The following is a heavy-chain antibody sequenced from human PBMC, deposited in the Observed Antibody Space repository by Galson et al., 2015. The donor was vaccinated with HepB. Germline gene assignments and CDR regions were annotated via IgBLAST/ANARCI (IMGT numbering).Heavy chain of an antibody. Sequence: SLRLSCAGTGVTFSSYALSWVRQAPGMGLEWVSGISGDNTYYADSVKGRFTISRDNSRSTLYLEMNNLAVDDTAVYYCAKDLHSYYYGSVWGQGTLVTVSS. CDR2: ISGDNT. CDR1: GVTFSSYA. D-gene: IGHD3-10*01. V-gene: IGHV3-23*01. J-gene: IGHJ4*02. CDR3: AKDLHSYYYGSV.